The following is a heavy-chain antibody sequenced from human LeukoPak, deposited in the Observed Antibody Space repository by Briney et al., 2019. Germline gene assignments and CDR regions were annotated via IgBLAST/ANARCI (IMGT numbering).Heavy chain of an antibody. D-gene: IGHD2-2*01. Sequence: GGSLRLSCAASGFTFSSYWMHWVRQAPGKGLVWVSRINSDGSSTSYADSVKGRFTISRDNAKNTLYLQMNSLRAEDTAVYYCAHLPGYCSSTSCYAWGQGTLVTVSS. V-gene: IGHV3-74*01. J-gene: IGHJ4*02. CDR1: GFTFSSYW. CDR3: AHLPGYCSSTSCYA. CDR2: INSDGSST.